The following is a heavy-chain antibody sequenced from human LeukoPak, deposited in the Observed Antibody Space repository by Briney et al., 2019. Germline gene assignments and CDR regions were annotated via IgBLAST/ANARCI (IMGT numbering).Heavy chain of an antibody. V-gene: IGHV1-2*02. J-gene: IGHJ4*02. CDR3: ARDLQLAGYRYYFDY. Sequence: ASVKVSCRASGYTFTGHYMHWVRQAPGQGLEWMGWINPSSGGTNFAQKFQGRVTLTRDTSISTAYMELSRLRSDDTAVYYCARDLQLAGYRYYFDYWGQGTLVTVSS. CDR2: INPSSGGT. CDR1: GYTFTGHY. D-gene: IGHD6-13*01.